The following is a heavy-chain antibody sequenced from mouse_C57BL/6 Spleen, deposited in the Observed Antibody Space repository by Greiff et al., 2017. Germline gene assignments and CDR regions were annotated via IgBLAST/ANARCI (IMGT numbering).Heavy chain of an antibody. CDR1: GFTFSDYY. V-gene: IGHV5-16*01. D-gene: IGHD1-1*01. CDR3: ARAYYGSSYEGGFAY. J-gene: IGHJ3*01. CDR2: INYDGSST. Sequence: EVQRVESEGGLVQPGSSMKLSCTASGFTFSDYYMAWVRQVPEKGLEWVANINYDGSSTYYLDSLKSRFIISRDNAKNILYLQMSSLKSEDTATYYCARAYYGSSYEGGFAYWGQGTLVTVSA.